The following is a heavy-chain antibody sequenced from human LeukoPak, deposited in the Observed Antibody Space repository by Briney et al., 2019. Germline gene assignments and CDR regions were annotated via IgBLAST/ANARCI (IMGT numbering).Heavy chain of an antibody. Sequence: GRSLRLSCAASGFTFSSYDMHWVRQAPGKGLEWVAVISYDGSNKYYADSVNGRFTISRDNSKNTLYLQMNSLRGEDTAVYYCAKDGNYYGSRSYPPADNWGQGTLVTVSS. D-gene: IGHD3-10*01. J-gene: IGHJ4*02. CDR1: GFTFSSYD. CDR2: ISYDGSNK. CDR3: AKDGNYYGSRSYPPADN. V-gene: IGHV3-30*18.